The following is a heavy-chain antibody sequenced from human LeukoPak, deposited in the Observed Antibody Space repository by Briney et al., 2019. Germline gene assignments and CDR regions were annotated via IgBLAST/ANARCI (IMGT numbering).Heavy chain of an antibody. Sequence: ASVTVSCTASGYTFISYGISWVRQAPGQGLEWMGWISTDNGKTNYAQKVQGRVTMTTDTSTSTVYMELRSLRSDDTAVYYCVRDYYESRGYWHDVFDVWGQGTMVTVSS. CDR2: ISTDNGKT. D-gene: IGHD3-22*01. CDR1: GYTFISYG. J-gene: IGHJ3*01. V-gene: IGHV1-18*01. CDR3: VRDYYESRGYWHDVFDV.